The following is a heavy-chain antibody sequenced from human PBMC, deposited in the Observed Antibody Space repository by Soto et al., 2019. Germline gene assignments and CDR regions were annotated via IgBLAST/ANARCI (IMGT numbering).Heavy chain of an antibody. CDR1: GGSISSYY. CDR2: IYYSGST. V-gene: IGHV4-59*08. Sequence: SETLSLTCTVSGGSISSYYWSWIRQPPGKGLEWIGYIYYSGSTNYNPSLKSRVTISVDTSKNQFSLKLSSVTAADTAVYYCARAAHYYDSSGYSPARNWFDPWGQGTLVTVSS. CDR3: ARAAHYYDSSGYSPARNWFDP. J-gene: IGHJ5*02. D-gene: IGHD3-22*01.